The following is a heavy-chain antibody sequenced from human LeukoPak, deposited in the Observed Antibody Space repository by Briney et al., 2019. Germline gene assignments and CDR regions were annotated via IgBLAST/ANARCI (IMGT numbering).Heavy chain of an antibody. V-gene: IGHV3-21*01. CDR2: ISSSAPYI. D-gene: IGHD2-15*01. CDR1: GFTFSNYG. CDR3: ARGRNERDCSVGSCYSRAWFDP. Sequence: PGGSLRLFCAASGFTFSNYGMNWVRQAPGKGLEWVSSISSSAPYIYYADSVRGRFTISRDNTQNSLYLQMNSLRAEDTALYYCARGRNERDCSVGSCYSRAWFDPWGRGTLVTVSS. J-gene: IGHJ5*02.